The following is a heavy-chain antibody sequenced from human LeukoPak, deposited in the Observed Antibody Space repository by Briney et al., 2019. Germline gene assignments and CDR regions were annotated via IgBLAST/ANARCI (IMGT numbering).Heavy chain of an antibody. CDR3: ARGGTWPSSAGYYYYYGMDV. V-gene: IGHV1-8*03. CDR2: MNPNSGNT. D-gene: IGHD6-6*01. CDR1: GYTFTSYD. J-gene: IGHJ6*02. Sequence: ASVKVSCKASGYTFTSYDINWVRQATGQGLEWMGWMNPNSGNTGYAQKFQGRVTITRDTSASTAYMELSSLRSEDTAVYYCARGGTWPSSAGYYYYYGMDVWGQGTTVTVSS.